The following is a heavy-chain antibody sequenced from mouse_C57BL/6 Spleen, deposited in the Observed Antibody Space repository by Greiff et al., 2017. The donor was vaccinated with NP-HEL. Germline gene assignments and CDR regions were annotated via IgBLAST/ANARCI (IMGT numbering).Heavy chain of an antibody. CDR1: GFSLTSYG. CDR2: IWSGGST. V-gene: IGHV2-2*01. Sequence: VKLMESGPGLVQPSQSLSITCTVSGFSLTSYGVHWVRQSPGKGLEWLGVIWSGGSTDYNAAFISRLSISKDNSKSQVFFKMNSLQADDTAIYYCARNALMITTYYYAMDYWGQGTSVTVSS. D-gene: IGHD2-4*01. J-gene: IGHJ4*01. CDR3: ARNALMITTYYYAMDY.